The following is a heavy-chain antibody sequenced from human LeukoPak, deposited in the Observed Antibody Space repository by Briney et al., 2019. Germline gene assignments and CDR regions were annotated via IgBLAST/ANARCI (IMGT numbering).Heavy chain of an antibody. CDR2: ISGSGGST. Sequence: GGSLRLSCAASGFTFSSYAMSWVRQAPGKGLEWVSAISGSGGSTYYADSVKGRFTISRDNAKNSLYLQMNSLRAEDTAVYYCARGDWNSPGGFDYWGQGTLVTVSP. D-gene: IGHD1-7*01. CDR3: ARGDWNSPGGFDY. V-gene: IGHV3-23*01. CDR1: GFTFSSYA. J-gene: IGHJ4*02.